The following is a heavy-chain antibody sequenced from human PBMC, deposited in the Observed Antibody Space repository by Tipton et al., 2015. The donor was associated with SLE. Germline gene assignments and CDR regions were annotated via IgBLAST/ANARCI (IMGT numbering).Heavy chain of an antibody. D-gene: IGHD2-2*01. V-gene: IGHV4-30-2*01. CDR1: GGSISSGGYS. CDR3: VGSTAGGFFDY. CDR2: IYHSGST. J-gene: IGHJ4*02. Sequence: LRLSCAVSGGSISSGGYSWSWIRQPPGEGLEWVGFIYHSGSTYYNPSLKSRVSISVDRSKNHLTLMMTSVTAADTSVYYCVGSTAGGFFDYWGQGTLVTVSS.